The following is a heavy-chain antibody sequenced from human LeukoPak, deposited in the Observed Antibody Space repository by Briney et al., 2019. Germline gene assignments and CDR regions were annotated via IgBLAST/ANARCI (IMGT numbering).Heavy chain of an antibody. V-gene: IGHV3-48*01. CDR1: GFTFSSYS. J-gene: IGHJ5*02. D-gene: IGHD2-8*02. CDR2: ISSSSTTI. Sequence: PGGSLRLSCAASGFTFSSYSMNWVRQAPGKGLEWVSYISSSSTTIYYADSVKGRFTISRDNAKNSLYLQMNGLRAEDTAVYYCARDTGGRGWFDPWGQGTLVIVSS. CDR3: ARDTGGRGWFDP.